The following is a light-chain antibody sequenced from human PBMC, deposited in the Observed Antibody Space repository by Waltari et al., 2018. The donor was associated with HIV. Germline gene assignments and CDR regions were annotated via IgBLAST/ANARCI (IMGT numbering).Light chain of an antibody. CDR3: CSYGGTYNV. V-gene: IGLV2-11*01. J-gene: IGLJ1*01. CDR1: SSDVVRYNS. Sequence: QSALTQPPSVSGSPGQSVTFSCTGPSSDVVRYNSVYWYQQHPGKAPKLMIYHVTQRPSGVPDRFSGSKSGNTASLTISGLRADDEADYYCCSYGGTYNVFGVGTKVTVL. CDR2: HVT.